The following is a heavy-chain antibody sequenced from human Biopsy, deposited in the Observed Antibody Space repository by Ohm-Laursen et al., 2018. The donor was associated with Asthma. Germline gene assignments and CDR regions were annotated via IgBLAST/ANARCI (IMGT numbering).Heavy chain of an antibody. D-gene: IGHD6-13*01. Sequence: SDTLSLTCSLSSGSGGYMRSGNYYWGWIRQPPGKGLEWIGSIYYSGTTHYNPPLESRLTVSEDTSKNQFSLKLTSVTAADTAVYYCVRGSSSWHHGPFHYYYGLDVWGQGTTATVSS. V-gene: IGHV4-39*01. J-gene: IGHJ6*02. CDR3: VRGSSSWHHGPFHYYYGLDV. CDR2: IYYSGTT. CDR1: SGSGGYMRSGNYY.